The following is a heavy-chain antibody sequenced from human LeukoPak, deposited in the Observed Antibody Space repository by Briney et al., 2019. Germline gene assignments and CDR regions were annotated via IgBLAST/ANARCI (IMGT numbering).Heavy chain of an antibody. CDR3: ARDSSRSGYKSWFAP. V-gene: IGHV1-69*13. D-gene: IGHD5-12*01. CDR1: GDTFSSYA. CDR2: IIPPFGTA. J-gene: IGHJ5*02. Sequence: GASVKVSCKTSGDTFSSYAINWVRQAPGQGLEWMGGIIPPFGTAYYAQRFQGRVTITADASTSTVNMELSSLTSEDTAVYYCARDSSRSGYKSWFAPRGQGTLVIVSS.